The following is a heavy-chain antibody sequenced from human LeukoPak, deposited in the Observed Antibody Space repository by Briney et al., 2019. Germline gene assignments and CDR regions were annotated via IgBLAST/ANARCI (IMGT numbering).Heavy chain of an antibody. D-gene: IGHD4-17*01. Sequence: ASVNVSCKASGYIFTNYHMHWVRQAPGQGLEWMGIINPSGGSTSYSQKFQGRVTMTRDMSTSTVYMDLSSLRSEDTAVYYCARYGHSPYFDDWGQGTLVTVSS. J-gene: IGHJ4*02. V-gene: IGHV1-46*01. CDR1: GYIFTNYH. CDR2: INPSGGST. CDR3: ARYGHSPYFDD.